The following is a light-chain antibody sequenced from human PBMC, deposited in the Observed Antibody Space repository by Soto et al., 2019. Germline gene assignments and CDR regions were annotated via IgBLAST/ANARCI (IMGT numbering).Light chain of an antibody. J-gene: IGLJ3*02. V-gene: IGLV1-40*01. CDR2: GNS. Sequence: QSVLTQPPSVSGAPGQRVTISCTGRNSNIGAGYDVHWYQQVPGTAPKLLIYGNSNGPSGVPDRFSGSKSGTSASLAITGLQAEDEGDYDCQSYDSSLSAWVFGGGTQLTVL. CDR3: QSYDSSLSAWV. CDR1: NSNIGAGYD.